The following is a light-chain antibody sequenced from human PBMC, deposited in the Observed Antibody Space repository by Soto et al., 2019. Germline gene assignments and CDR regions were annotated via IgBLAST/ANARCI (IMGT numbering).Light chain of an antibody. V-gene: IGKV1-9*01. CDR2: AAP. CDR3: QQLNSYPIT. Sequence: IQLTQSPSSLSASVGDRVTITCRASQGISSYLAWYQQKPGKAPKLLIYAAPTLQSGVPSRFSGSGPGTDFTLTISSLQPEDFANYYCQQLNSYPITFGGGTKV. J-gene: IGKJ4*01. CDR1: QGISSY.